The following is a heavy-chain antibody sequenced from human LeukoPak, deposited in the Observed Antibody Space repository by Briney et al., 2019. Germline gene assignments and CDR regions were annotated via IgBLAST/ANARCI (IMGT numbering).Heavy chain of an antibody. CDR2: INSDGSST. V-gene: IGHV3-74*01. J-gene: IGHJ4*02. CDR3: AREHGYYDSSGYYDY. CDR1: GFTFSSYW. Sequence: PGRSLRLSCAASGFTFSSYWMHWVRQAPGKGLVWVSRINSDGSSTSYADSVKGRFTISRDNAKNTLYLQMNSLRAEDTAVYYCAREHGYYDSSGYYDYWGQGTLVTVSS. D-gene: IGHD3-22*01.